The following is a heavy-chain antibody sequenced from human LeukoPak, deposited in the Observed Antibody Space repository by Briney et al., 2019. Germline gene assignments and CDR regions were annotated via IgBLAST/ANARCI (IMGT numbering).Heavy chain of an antibody. Sequence: GGSLRLSCAASGFTFSSYAMSWVRQAPGKGLEWVSAISGSGGSTYYADSVKGQFTISRDNSKNTLYLQMNSLRAEDTAVYYCAKGGYYDSSGYSYWGQGTLVTVSS. J-gene: IGHJ4*02. D-gene: IGHD3-22*01. CDR1: GFTFSSYA. V-gene: IGHV3-23*01. CDR2: ISGSGGST. CDR3: AKGGYYDSSGYSY.